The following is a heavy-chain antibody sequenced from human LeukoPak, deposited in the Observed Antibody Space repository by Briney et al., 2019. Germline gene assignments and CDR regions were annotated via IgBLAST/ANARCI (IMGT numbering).Heavy chain of an antibody. CDR1: GGSISSSSYY. J-gene: IGHJ4*02. V-gene: IGHV4-39*01. D-gene: IGHD3-16*02. Sequence: TSETLSLTCTVSGGSISSSSYYWGWIRQPPGKGLEWIGSIYYSGSTYYNPSLKSRVTISVDTSKNQFSLKLSSVTAADTAVYYCARGAYSGPYDYVWGSYRYKIRDYFDYWGQGTLVTVSS. CDR3: ARGAYSGPYDYVWGSYRYKIRDYFDY. CDR2: IYYSGST.